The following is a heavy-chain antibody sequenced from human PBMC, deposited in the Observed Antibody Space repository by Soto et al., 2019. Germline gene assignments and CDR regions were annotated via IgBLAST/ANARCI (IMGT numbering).Heavy chain of an antibody. J-gene: IGHJ6*03. CDR3: ARHRKVVARGTYYMDV. D-gene: IGHD2-15*01. CDR2: IYPDDSDT. CDR1: VDNFVNYW. Sequence: GESLKISCERCVDNFVNYWIGWARQKPGKGLEWMGIIYPDDSDTKYSPSFQGQVSISVDKSISTAYLQWSSLKASDTGIYYCARHRKVVARGTYYMDVWGNGPTVTVSS. V-gene: IGHV5-51*01.